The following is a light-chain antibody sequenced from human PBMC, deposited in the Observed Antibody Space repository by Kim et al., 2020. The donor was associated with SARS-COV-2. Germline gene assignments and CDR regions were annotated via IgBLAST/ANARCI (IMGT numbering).Light chain of an antibody. CDR1: ILITYY. CDR2: GKN. CDR3: NSRDSNNDVV. J-gene: IGLJ2*01. V-gene: IGLV3-19*01. Sequence: AFRQTVRITCQGDILITYYATWYQQKPGQATILLIYGKNNRPSGIADRFSGSTSGNTAFLTITGTQASDEADYYCNSRDSNNDVVFGGGTQLTVL.